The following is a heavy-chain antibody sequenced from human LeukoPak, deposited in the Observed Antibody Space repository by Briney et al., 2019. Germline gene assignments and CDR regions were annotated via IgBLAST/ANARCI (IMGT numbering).Heavy chain of an antibody. J-gene: IGHJ4*02. CDR2: ISPRDTDI. CDR3: ARHHRVYGVLPDY. CDR1: GYSFKSYY. V-gene: IGHV5-51*01. Sequence: HGESLKISCKGSGYSFKSYYIAWVRQMPGKGLEWMGIISPRDTDIRYSPSFQGQVTISADTSINTAYLQWPSLKASDTAMYYCARHHRVYGVLPDYWGQGTLVTVSS. D-gene: IGHD3-10*01.